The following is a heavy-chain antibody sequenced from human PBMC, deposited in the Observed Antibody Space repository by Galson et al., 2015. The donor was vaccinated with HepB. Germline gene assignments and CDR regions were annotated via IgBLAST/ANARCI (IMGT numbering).Heavy chain of an antibody. CDR3: GRDRDYFDSSAYYGYYYYYGMDV. J-gene: IGHJ6*02. CDR1: GFTFSSYG. CDR2: IWYDGSSK. D-gene: IGHD3-22*01. V-gene: IGHV3-33*01. Sequence: SLRLSCAASGFTFSSYGMHWVRQAPGKGLEWVAVIWYDGSSKYYADSVKGRFTISRDNSKNTLYLQVNSLRAEDTAVYYCGRDRDYFDSSAYYGYYYYYGMDVWGQGTTVTVSS.